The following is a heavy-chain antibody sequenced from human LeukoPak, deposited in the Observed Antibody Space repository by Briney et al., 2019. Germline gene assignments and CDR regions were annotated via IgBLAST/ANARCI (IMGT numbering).Heavy chain of an antibody. CDR1: GGSFSGYY. V-gene: IGHV4-34*01. J-gene: IGHJ4*02. Sequence: SETLSLTCTVYGGSFSGYYWSWIRQPPGKGLEWIGEINHSGSTNYNPSLKSRVTISVDTSKNQFSLKLSSVTAADTAVYYCASSPVGATDYWGQGTLVTVSS. CDR2: INHSGST. D-gene: IGHD1-26*01. CDR3: ASSPVGATDY.